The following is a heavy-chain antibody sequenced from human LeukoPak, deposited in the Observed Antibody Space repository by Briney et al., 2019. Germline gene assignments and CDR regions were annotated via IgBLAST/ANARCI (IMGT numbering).Heavy chain of an antibody. Sequence: GASVKVSCKASGYRLSYYGISWVRQAPGQGLEWMGWINAYTGNTNYAQKLQGRVTMTTDTSTSTAYMELRSLRSEDTAVYYCAAYTLGYCSSTSCSPTYWGQGTLVTVSS. V-gene: IGHV1-18*01. CDR1: GYRLSYYG. CDR3: AAYTLGYCSSTSCSPTY. J-gene: IGHJ4*02. CDR2: INAYTGNT. D-gene: IGHD2-2*01.